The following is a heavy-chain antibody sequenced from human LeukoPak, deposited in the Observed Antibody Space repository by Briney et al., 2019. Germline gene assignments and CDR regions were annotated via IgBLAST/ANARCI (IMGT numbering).Heavy chain of an antibody. V-gene: IGHV3-74*01. Sequence: PGGSLRLSCAASGFTFSSYWMHWVRQAPGKGLVWVSRINSDGSTTSYADSVKGRFTISRDNAKKTLYLQMNSLRTEDTALYYCAKKARRWEHHSLLIDYWGQGTLVTVSS. J-gene: IGHJ4*02. CDR1: GFTFSSYW. CDR2: INSDGSTT. D-gene: IGHD1-26*01. CDR3: AKKARRWEHHSLLIDY.